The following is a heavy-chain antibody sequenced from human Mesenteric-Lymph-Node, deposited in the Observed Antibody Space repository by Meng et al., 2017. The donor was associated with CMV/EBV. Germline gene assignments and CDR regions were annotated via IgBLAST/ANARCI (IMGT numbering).Heavy chain of an antibody. Sequence: SETLSLTCTVSGGSISSYYWSWIRQPPGKGPEWIGYIYYSGSTNYNPSLKSRVTISVDTSKNQFSLRLTSVTAADTAVYYCARDGADYGDYGSYNWFDPWGQGTLVTVSS. CDR1: GGSISSYY. CDR2: IYYSGST. V-gene: IGHV4-59*12. J-gene: IGHJ5*02. D-gene: IGHD4-17*01. CDR3: ARDGADYGDYGSYNWFDP.